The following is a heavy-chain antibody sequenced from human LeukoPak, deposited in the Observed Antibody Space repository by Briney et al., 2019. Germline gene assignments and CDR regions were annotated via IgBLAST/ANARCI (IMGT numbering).Heavy chain of an antibody. V-gene: IGHV3-53*01. CDR2: IYSAGST. CDR1: GFTVSSNY. Sequence: PGGSLRLSCAASGFTVSSNYMSWVRQAPGKGLEWVSVIYSAGSTYYADSVKGRFTISRDNSKNTLYLQMNSLRAEDTAVYYCAKGGGRFHLPFDPWGQGTLVTVSS. D-gene: IGHD3-16*01. CDR3: AKGGGRFHLPFDP. J-gene: IGHJ5*02.